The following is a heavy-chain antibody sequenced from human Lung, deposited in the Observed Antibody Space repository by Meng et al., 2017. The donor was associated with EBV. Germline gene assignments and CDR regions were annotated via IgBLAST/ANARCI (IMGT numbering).Heavy chain of an antibody. J-gene: IGHJ4*02. CDR1: GETYKNYV. Sequence: QVVLVLSWFDLKRAWAHLEVTCKSSGETYKNYVFPWLRQPPGKGLEWMVCISAYTRPPDYSHKLRGRLTMTSDTSTSTSSLDLRSLRSDHTAVYYCARVLEHESSGFDYWGQGTLVTVSS. D-gene: IGHD3-22*01. CDR2: ISAYTRPP. CDR3: ARVLEHESSGFDY. V-gene: IGHV1-18*01.